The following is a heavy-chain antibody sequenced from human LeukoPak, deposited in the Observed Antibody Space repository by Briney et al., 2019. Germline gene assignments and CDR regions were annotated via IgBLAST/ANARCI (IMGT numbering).Heavy chain of an antibody. CDR2: INPSGGST. CDR1: GYTFTSYY. J-gene: IGHJ3*02. D-gene: IGHD6-19*01. Sequence: ASVTVSCTASGYTFTSYYKHWVRQAPGQGLEWMGIINPSGGSTSYAQKFQGRVTMTRDTSTSTVYMELSSLRSEDTAVYYCARDSGVAVAGGGAFDIWGQGTMVTASS. V-gene: IGHV1-46*01. CDR3: ARDSGVAVAGGGAFDI.